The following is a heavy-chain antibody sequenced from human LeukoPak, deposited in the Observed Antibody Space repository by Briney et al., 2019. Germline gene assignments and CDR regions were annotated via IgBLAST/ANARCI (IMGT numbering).Heavy chain of an antibody. J-gene: IGHJ4*02. D-gene: IGHD6-19*01. V-gene: IGHV1-2*02. CDR1: GYTFTSYD. CDR3: ARVAAVAYLDFDY. CDR2: INPNSGGT. Sequence: ASVKVSCKASGYTFTSYDINWVRQATGQGLEWMGWINPNSGGTNYAQKFQGRVTMTRDTSISTAYMELSRLRSDDTAVYYCARVAAVAYLDFDYWGQGTLVTVSS.